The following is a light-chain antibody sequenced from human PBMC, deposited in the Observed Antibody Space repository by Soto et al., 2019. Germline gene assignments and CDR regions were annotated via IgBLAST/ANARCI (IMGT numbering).Light chain of an antibody. V-gene: IGKV1-39*01. Sequence: DIQMTQSPSSLSASVGDRVTITCRASQSISSYLDWYQLKSGKAPKLLIYPASILPSGVPSRFSGSGSGTDFTLTINGLQPEDFATYYCQQRYSTPLTFGGGTKVEIK. CDR2: PAS. CDR3: QQRYSTPLT. CDR1: QSISSY. J-gene: IGKJ4*01.